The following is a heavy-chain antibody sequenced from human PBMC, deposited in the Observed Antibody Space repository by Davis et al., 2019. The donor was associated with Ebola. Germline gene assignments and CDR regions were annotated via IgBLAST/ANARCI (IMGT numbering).Heavy chain of an antibody. V-gene: IGHV4-59*12. Sequence: PSETLSLTCTVSGGSISSYYWSWIRQPPGKGLEWIGYIYYSGSTNYNPSLKSRVTISVDTSKNQFSLKLSSVTAADTAVYYCARGTVSEVSRYYYGMDVWGQGTTVTVSS. CDR2: IYYSGST. J-gene: IGHJ6*02. CDR3: ARGTVSEVSRYYYGMDV. CDR1: GGSISSYY. D-gene: IGHD1-14*01.